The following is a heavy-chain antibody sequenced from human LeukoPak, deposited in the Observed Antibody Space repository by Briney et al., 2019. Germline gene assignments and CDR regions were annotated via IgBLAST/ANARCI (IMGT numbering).Heavy chain of an antibody. J-gene: IGHJ5*02. D-gene: IGHD6-13*01. CDR3: AQQLVAMNWFDP. Sequence: GASVKVSCKASGYTFTGYYMHWVRQAPGQGLEWMGWINPNSGGTNYAQKFQGRVTMTRDTPISTAYMELSRLRSDDTAVYYCAQQLVAMNWFDPWGQGTLVAVSS. CDR2: INPNSGGT. V-gene: IGHV1-2*02. CDR1: GYTFTGYY.